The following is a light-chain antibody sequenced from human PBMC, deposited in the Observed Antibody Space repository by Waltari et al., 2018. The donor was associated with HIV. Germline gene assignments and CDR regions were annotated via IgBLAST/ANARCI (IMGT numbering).Light chain of an antibody. J-gene: IGLJ3*02. CDR2: EVS. V-gene: IGLV2-8*01. CDR3: SSYAGSNNRWV. CDR1: SSDVGGYNY. Sequence: QSALTQPPSASGSPGQSVTISCTGTSSDVGGYNYVSWYQHHPGKAPKLMIYEVSKRPSGVPARFSGSKSGSTASLTVSGLQAEDEADYYYSSYAGSNNRWVFGGGTKLTAL.